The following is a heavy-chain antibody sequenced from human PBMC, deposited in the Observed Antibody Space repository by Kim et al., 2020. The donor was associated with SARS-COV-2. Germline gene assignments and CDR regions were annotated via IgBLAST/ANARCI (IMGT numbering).Heavy chain of an antibody. CDR1: GFTFSSYG. J-gene: IGHJ5*02. Sequence: GGSLRLSCAASGFTFSSYGMHWVRQVPGKGLEWVAVISYDGSNKYYADSVKGRFTISRDNSKNTRYLQMNSLRAEDTAVYYCARDRVGATTNWFDPWGQG. V-gene: IGHV3-33*05. D-gene: IGHD1-26*01. CDR2: ISYDGSNK. CDR3: ARDRVGATTNWFDP.